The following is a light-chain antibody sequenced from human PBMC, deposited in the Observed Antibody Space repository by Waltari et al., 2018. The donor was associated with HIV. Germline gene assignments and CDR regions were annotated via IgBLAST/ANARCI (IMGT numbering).Light chain of an antibody. J-gene: IGKJ1*01. CDR2: EAS. Sequence: EIVLTQSPATLSLSPGERATLSCRASQSVGTYLGWYQQKPGTAPRLLIYEASNRASGVPGRFSASGSGTDFTLTISNLEPEDFAVYYCQQRSRWPRTFGQGTKVEI. CDR3: QQRSRWPRT. CDR1: QSVGTY. V-gene: IGKV3-11*01.